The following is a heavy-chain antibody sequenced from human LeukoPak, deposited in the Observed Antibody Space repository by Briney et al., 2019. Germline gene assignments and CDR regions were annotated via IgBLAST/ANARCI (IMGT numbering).Heavy chain of an antibody. D-gene: IGHD2-15*01. Sequence: PGGTLRLSCAASGFTFSSYGMSWVRQAPGKGLEWVSAISGSGGSTYYADSVKGRFTISRDNSKNTLYLQMNSLRAEDTAVYYCAKGYCSGGSCRTVPRWGQGTLVTVSS. CDR2: ISGSGGST. CDR3: AKGYCSGGSCRTVPR. V-gene: IGHV3-23*01. CDR1: GFTFSSYG. J-gene: IGHJ4*02.